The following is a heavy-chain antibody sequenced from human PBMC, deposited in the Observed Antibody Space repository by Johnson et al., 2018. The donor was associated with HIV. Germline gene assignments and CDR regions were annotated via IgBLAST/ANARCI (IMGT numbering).Heavy chain of an antibody. V-gene: IGHV3-20*04. CDR1: GFTFDDYG. Sequence: VRLVESGGGVVRPGGSLRLSCAASGFTFDDYGMNWVRQAPGKGLEWVSGINWNGGSTGYADSVKGRFTISRDNAKNSLHLQMNSLRAEDTAFYYCARDRRNRQWQRLDAFDIWGQGTMVTVSS. CDR2: INWNGGST. CDR3: ARDRRNRQWQRLDAFDI. D-gene: IGHD6-19*01. J-gene: IGHJ3*02.